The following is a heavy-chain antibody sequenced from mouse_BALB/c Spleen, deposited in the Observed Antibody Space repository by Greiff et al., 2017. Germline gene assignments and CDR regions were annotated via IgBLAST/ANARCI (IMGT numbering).Heavy chain of an antibody. CDR1: GFTFSSYA. Sequence: DVMLVESGGGLVKPGGSLKLSCAASGFTFSSYAMSWVRQTPEKRLEWVASISSGGSTYYPDSVKGRFTISRDNARNILYLQMSSLRSEDTAMYYCANWDDWFAYWGQGTLVTVSA. CDR3: ANWDDWFAY. D-gene: IGHD4-1*01. V-gene: IGHV5-6-5*01. CDR2: ISSGGST. J-gene: IGHJ3*01.